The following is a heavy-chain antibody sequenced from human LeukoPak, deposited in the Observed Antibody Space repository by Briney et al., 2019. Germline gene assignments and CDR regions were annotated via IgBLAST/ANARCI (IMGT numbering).Heavy chain of an antibody. J-gene: IGHJ6*02. Sequence: GASVKVSCKASGYTFTSYDINWVRQATGQGLEWMGWMNPNRGNTGYAQKFQGRVTMTRNTSISTAYMELSSLRSEDTAVYYCARDYIVVVVAATFPVPYGMDVWGQGTTVTVSS. CDR1: GYTFTSYD. D-gene: IGHD2-15*01. V-gene: IGHV1-8*01. CDR3: ARDYIVVVVAATFPVPYGMDV. CDR2: MNPNRGNT.